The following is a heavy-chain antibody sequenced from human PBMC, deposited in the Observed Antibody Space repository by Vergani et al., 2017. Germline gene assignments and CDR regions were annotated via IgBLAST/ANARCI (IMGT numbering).Heavy chain of an antibody. D-gene: IGHD3-3*01. CDR1: GGSISSGSYY. CDR3: ARDREPYYDFWSGYGMDV. Sequence: QVQLQESGPGLVKPSQTLSLTCTVSGGSISSGSYYWSWIRQPAGKGLEWIGRIYTSGSTNYNPSLKSRVTISVDTSKNQFSLKLSSVTAADTAVYYCARDREPYYDFWSGYGMDVWGQGTTVTVSS. J-gene: IGHJ6*02. CDR2: IYTSGST. V-gene: IGHV4-61*02.